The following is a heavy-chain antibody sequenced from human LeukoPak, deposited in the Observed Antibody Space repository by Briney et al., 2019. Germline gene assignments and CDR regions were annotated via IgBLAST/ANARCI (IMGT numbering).Heavy chain of an antibody. J-gene: IGHJ5*02. CDR2: IYYSGST. V-gene: IGHV4-39*07. Sequence: SETLSLTCTVSGGSISSSSYYWGWIRQPPGKGLEWIGSIYYSGSTYYNPSLKSRVTISVDTSKNQFSLKLSSVTAADTAVYYCARAAADTYWFDPWGQGTLVTVSS. D-gene: IGHD6-13*01. CDR1: GGSISSSSYY. CDR3: ARAAADTYWFDP.